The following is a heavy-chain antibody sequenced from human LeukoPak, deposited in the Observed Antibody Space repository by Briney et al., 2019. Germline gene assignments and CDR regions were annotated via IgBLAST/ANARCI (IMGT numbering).Heavy chain of an antibody. CDR1: GYTFTSYH. Sequence: ASVKVSCKASGYTFTSYHMHWVRQAPGQGLEWMGKINPSGGSTNYAQKFQGRVTMTRDTSTSTVYMELSSLRSEDTAVYYCARVVGGIVPGGRDAFDIWGQGIMVTVSS. CDR2: INPSGGST. CDR3: ARVVGGIVPGGRDAFDI. V-gene: IGHV1-46*01. D-gene: IGHD2-2*01. J-gene: IGHJ3*02.